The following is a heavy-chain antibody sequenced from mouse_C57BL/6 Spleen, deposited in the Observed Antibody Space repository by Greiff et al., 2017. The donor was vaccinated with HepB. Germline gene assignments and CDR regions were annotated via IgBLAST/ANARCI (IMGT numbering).Heavy chain of an antibody. V-gene: IGHV5-4*01. CDR2: ISDGGSYT. CDR3: AREGGHHGQFAY. CDR1: GFTFSSYA. Sequence: EVKVVESGGGLVKPGGSLKLSCAASGFTFSSYAMSWVRQTPEKRLEWVATISDGGSYTYYPDNVKGRFTISRDNAKNNLYLQMSHLKSEDTAMYYCAREGGHHGQFAYWGQGTLVTVSA. J-gene: IGHJ3*01. D-gene: IGHD1-2*01.